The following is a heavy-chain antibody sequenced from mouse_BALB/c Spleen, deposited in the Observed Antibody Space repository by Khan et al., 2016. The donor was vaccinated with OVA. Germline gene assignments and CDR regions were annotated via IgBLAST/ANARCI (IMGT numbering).Heavy chain of an antibody. D-gene: IGHD1-1*02. V-gene: IGHV3-2*02. CDR2: ISYSGNT. Sequence: DVKLQESGPGLVKPSQSLSLTCTVTGYSITSDYAWNWIRQFPGNKLEWMGFISYSGNTKYNPSLKSRFSITRDTSKNQFFLQLNSVTTEDTATYYCARGYGGDFDYWGQGPFLTGSS. CDR1: GYSITSDYA. J-gene: IGHJ2*02. CDR3: ARGYGGDFDY.